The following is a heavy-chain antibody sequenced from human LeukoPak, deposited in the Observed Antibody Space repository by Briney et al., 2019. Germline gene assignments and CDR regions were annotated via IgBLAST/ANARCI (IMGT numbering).Heavy chain of an antibody. CDR1: GYTLTELS. D-gene: IGHD2-2*01. J-gene: IGHJ6*03. CDR2: FDPEDGET. Sequence: ASVKVSCKVSGYTLTELSMHWVRQAPGKGLEWMGGFDPEDGETIYAQKFQGRVTMTEDTSTDTAYMELSSLRSEDTAVYYCARGHCSSSSCSNYYYYYMDVWGKGTTVTVSS. CDR3: ARGHCSSSSCSNYYYYYMDV. V-gene: IGHV1-24*01.